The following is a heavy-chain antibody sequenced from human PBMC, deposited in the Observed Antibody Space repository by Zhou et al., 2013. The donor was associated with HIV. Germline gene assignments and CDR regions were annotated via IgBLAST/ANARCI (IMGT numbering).Heavy chain of an antibody. V-gene: IGHV1-69*04. CDR3: ARGGKGRLEIDY. CDR2: IIPILGIA. J-gene: IGHJ4*02. Sequence: QVQLVQSGAEVKKPGSSVKVSCKASGGTFSSYAISWVRQAPGQGLEWMGRIIPILGIANYAQKFQGRVTITADKSTSTAYMELSSLRSEDTAVYYCARGGKGRLEIDYWGQGTLVTVSS. CDR1: GGTFSSYA. D-gene: IGHD3-16*01.